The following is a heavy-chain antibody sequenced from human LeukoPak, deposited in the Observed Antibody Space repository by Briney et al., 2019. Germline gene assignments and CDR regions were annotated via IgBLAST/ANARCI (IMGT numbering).Heavy chain of an antibody. D-gene: IGHD3-16*01. CDR1: GGSISGHY. CDR3: ARFGVGYDMDV. CDR2: IHYSGRP. J-gene: IGHJ6*02. V-gene: IGHV4-59*11. Sequence: SGTLSLTCTVSGGSISGHYWTWIRQPPGKGLEWIGQIHYSGRPDYNPSLKSRVTISVDTSKNQLSLKVTSVTGADTAVYYCARFGVGYDMDVWGQGTTVTVSS.